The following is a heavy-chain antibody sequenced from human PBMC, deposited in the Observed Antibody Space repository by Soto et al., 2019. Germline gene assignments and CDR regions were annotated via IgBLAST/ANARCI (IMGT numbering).Heavy chain of an antibody. CDR2: IGGSDGTT. D-gene: IGHD6-19*01. CDR3: AKRNDGSAWPYYFDS. Sequence: GGSLRLSCAASGFTFSSYVMGWVRQAPGKGLEWVSAIGGSDGTTYYADSAKGRFTISRDNSKNTLYLQLSDLRAEDTAIYYCAKRNDGSAWPYYFDSWGQGTLVTVSS. V-gene: IGHV3-23*01. CDR1: GFTFSSYV. J-gene: IGHJ4*02.